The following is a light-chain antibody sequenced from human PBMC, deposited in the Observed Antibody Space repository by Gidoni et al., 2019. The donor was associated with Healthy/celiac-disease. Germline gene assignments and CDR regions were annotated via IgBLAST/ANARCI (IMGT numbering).Light chain of an antibody. V-gene: IGKV1-12*01. Sequence: DFQLPQPPPSVPASVGDRATFTCRASQGISSWLAWYQQKPGKAPKLLIYAASSVQSGVPSRFSGSGSGTDFTLTISSLQPEDFANYYCQQTNSFRLTFGGGTKVEIK. J-gene: IGKJ4*01. CDR3: QQTNSFRLT. CDR2: AAS. CDR1: QGISSW.